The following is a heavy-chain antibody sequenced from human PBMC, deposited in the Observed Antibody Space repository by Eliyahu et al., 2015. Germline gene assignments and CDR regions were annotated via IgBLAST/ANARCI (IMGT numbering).Heavy chain of an antibody. CDR2: ISYDGSNK. CDR1: GFTFSSYG. J-gene: IGHJ6*02. V-gene: IGHV3-30*18. D-gene: IGHD2-2*01. CDR3: AKGEYQLLPEYYYYYGMDV. Sequence: AASGFTFSSYGMHWVRQAPGKGLEWVAVISYDGSNKYYADSVKGRFTISRDNSKNTLYLQMNSLRAEDTAVYYCAKGEYQLLPEYYYYYGMDVWGQGTTVTVSS.